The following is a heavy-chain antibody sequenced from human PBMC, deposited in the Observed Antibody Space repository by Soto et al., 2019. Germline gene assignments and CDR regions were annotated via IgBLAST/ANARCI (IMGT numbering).Heavy chain of an antibody. J-gene: IGHJ6*03. V-gene: IGHV4-31*03. CDR1: GGSISSGGYY. CDR2: IYYSGST. D-gene: IGHD5-12*01. CDR3: ARVFSGYDLSFYMDV. Sequence: SETLSLTCTVSGGSISSGGYYWSWIRQHPGKGLEWIGYIYYSGSTYYNPSLKSRVTISVDTSKNQFSLKLSPVTAADTAVYYCARVFSGYDLSFYMDVWGKGTTVTVSS.